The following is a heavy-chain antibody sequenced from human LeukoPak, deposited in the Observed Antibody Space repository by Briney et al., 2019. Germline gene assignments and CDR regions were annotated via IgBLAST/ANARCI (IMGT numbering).Heavy chain of an antibody. D-gene: IGHD3-10*01. J-gene: IGHJ4*02. V-gene: IGHV1-8*01. CDR2: MNPNSGNT. Sequence: ASVKVSCKASGYTFTSYDINWVRQATGQGPEWMGWMNPNSGNTGYAQKFQGRVTMTRNTSISTAYMELSSLRSEDTAVYYCARGELWFGEADYWGQGTLVTVSS. CDR1: GYTFTSYD. CDR3: ARGELWFGEADY.